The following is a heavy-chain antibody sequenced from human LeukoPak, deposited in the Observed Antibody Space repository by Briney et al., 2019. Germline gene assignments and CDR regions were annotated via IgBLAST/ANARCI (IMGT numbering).Heavy chain of an antibody. Sequence: GGSLRLSCADSGFTFSSYAMSSVRQAPGKGLEWVSAISGGGGSTYYADSVKGRFTISRDNSKNTLYLQMNSLRAEDKAVYYCANSYCSSTSCYLYYFDYWGQGTLVTVSS. V-gene: IGHV3-23*01. CDR1: GFTFSSYA. CDR3: ANSYCSSTSCYLYYFDY. D-gene: IGHD2-2*01. J-gene: IGHJ4*02. CDR2: ISGGGGST.